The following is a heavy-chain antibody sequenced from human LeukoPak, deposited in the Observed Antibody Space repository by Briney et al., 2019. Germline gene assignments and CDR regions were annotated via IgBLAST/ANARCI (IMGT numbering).Heavy chain of an antibody. V-gene: IGHV1-2*02. J-gene: IGHJ4*02. CDR2: INPNSGGT. CDR1: GYTFTGYY. Sequence: ASVKVSCKASGYTFTGYYMHWVRQAPGQGLEWMGWINPNSGGTNYAQKFQGRVTMTRDTSISTAYMELSRLRSDDTAVYYCARASYDYVWGSYRFDYWGQGTLVTVSS. CDR3: ARASYDYVWGSYRFDY. D-gene: IGHD3-16*02.